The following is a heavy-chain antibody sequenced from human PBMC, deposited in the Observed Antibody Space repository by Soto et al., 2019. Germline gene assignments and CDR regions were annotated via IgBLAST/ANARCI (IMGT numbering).Heavy chain of an antibody. CDR2: ISSSSSTI. CDR1: GFTFSSYS. V-gene: IGHV3-48*01. D-gene: IGHD3-10*01. CDR3: ARDRLFGSGTYYYGMDV. Sequence: HPGGSLRLSCAASGFTFSSYSMNGVRQAPGKGLEWVSYISSSSSTIYYADSVKGRFTISRDNAKNSLYLQMNSLRAEDTAVYYCARDRLFGSGTYYYGMDVWGQGTTVTVSS. J-gene: IGHJ6*02.